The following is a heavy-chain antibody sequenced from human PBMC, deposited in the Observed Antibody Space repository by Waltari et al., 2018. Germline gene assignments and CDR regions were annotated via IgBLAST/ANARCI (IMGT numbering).Heavy chain of an antibody. CDR2: IDHRGNT. D-gene: IGHD6-19*01. CDR1: GGSFTGFF. Sequence: QVQLQQWGAGLLKPSETLSLTCAISGGSFTGFFWTWIRQAPGKGLEGIGEIDHRGNTNYDPSLKSRVSISADASKNQFSLSLTSVTAADTATYYCAREINRGGWSWDYWFDPWGQGTLVTVSS. J-gene: IGHJ5*02. V-gene: IGHV4-34*02. CDR3: AREINRGGWSWDYWFDP.